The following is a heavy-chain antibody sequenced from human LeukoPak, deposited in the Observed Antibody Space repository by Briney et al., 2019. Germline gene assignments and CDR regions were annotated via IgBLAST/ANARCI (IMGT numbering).Heavy chain of an antibody. CDR3: AKDRILWFGELDSFDY. CDR2: ISGSGGST. CDR1: GFTFSSYA. Sequence: GGSLRLSCAASGFTFSSYAMSWVRQAPGKGLEWVSAISGSGGSTYYADSVKGRFTISRDNSKNTLYLQMNSLRAEDTAVYYCAKDRILWFGELDSFDYWGQGTLVTVSS. D-gene: IGHD3-10*01. V-gene: IGHV3-23*01. J-gene: IGHJ4*02.